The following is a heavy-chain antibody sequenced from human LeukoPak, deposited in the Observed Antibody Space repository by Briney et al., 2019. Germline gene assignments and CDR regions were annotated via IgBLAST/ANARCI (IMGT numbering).Heavy chain of an antibody. D-gene: IGHD6-13*01. Sequence: ASVKVSCKASGYTFTSYGISWVRQAPGQGLEWMGWISAYNGNTNYAQKLQGRVTMTTDTSTSTAYMELRSLRSDDTAVYYCATGRSSWYGREYYFDYWGQGTLVTVSS. CDR2: ISAYNGNT. CDR1: GYTFTSYG. CDR3: ATGRSSWYGREYYFDY. J-gene: IGHJ4*02. V-gene: IGHV1-18*01.